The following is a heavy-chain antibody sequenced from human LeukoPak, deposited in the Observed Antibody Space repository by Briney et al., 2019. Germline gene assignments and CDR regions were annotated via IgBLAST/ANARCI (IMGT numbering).Heavy chain of an antibody. D-gene: IGHD5-18*01. CDR3: ARGYGYYFDY. CDR1: GDSVSSNSAA. CDR2: TYYRAKLYN. V-gene: IGHV6-1*01. Sequence: PSQTLSLTCAISGDSVSSNSAAWNWIRQSPARGLEWLGRTYYRAKLYNDYAVSVKSRITIKPDTSENHFSLQLNSVTTEDTAVYYCARGYGYYFDYWGQGTLVTVSS. J-gene: IGHJ4*02.